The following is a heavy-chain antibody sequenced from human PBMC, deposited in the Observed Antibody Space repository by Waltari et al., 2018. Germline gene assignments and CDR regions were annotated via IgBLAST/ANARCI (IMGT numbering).Heavy chain of an antibody. CDR2: ISYDGSNK. V-gene: IGHV3-30*01. CDR1: GFTFSSDA. CDR3: AGFGEDDP. Sequence: QVQLVESGGGVVQPGRSLRLSCAASGFTFSSDAIHWVRQAPGKGLEWVAVISYDGSNKYYADSVKGRFTISRDNSKNTLYLQMNSLRAEDTAVYYCAGFGEDDPWGQGTLVTVSS. D-gene: IGHD3-10*01. J-gene: IGHJ5*02.